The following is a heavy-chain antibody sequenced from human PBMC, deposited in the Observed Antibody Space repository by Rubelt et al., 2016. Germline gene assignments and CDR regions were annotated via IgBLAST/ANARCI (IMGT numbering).Heavy chain of an antibody. V-gene: IGHV4-34*01. D-gene: IGHD6-6*01. CDR3: ARGSTIAARPDMDV. Sequence: GAGLLKPSETLSLTCAVYGGSFSGYYWSWIRQPPGKGLEWIGEINHSGSTNYNPSLKSRVTISVDTSKNQFSLKLSSVTAADTAVYYCARGSTIAARPDMDVWGKGTTVTVSS. CDR1: GGSFSGYY. CDR2: INHSGST. J-gene: IGHJ6*03.